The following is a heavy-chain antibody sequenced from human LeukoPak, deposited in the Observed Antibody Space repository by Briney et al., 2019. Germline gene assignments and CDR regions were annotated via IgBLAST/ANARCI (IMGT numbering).Heavy chain of an antibody. CDR2: ISSSSSYI. Sequence: SGGSLRLSCAASGFTFSSYSMNWVRQAPGKGLEWVSSISSSSSYIYYADSVKGRFTISRDNAKNSLYLQMNSLRAEDTAVYYCARDKGGGTAVDYWGQGTLVTVSS. D-gene: IGHD1-26*01. V-gene: IGHV3-21*01. CDR1: GFTFSSYS. J-gene: IGHJ4*02. CDR3: ARDKGGGTAVDY.